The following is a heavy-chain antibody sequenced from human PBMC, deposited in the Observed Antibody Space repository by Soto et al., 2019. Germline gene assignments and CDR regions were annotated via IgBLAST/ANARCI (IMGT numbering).Heavy chain of an antibody. D-gene: IGHD2-15*01. CDR2: VNHSGST. Sequence: QVQLQQWGAGLLKPSETLSLTCAVYGGSFSGYYWSWIRQPPGQGLEWIGEVNHSGSTNSNPSLKRRVTISVDTSKSQFSLTLRSVAAADAAVYYCARGGYCSGGSCGSPFDYWGQGTLVTVSS. CDR3: ARGGYCSGGSCGSPFDY. J-gene: IGHJ4*02. CDR1: GGSFSGYY. V-gene: IGHV4-34*01.